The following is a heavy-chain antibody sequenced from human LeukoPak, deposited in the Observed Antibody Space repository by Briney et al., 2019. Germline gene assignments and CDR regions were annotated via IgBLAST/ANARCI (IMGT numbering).Heavy chain of an antibody. CDR1: GGSFNSYY. J-gene: IGHJ4*02. V-gene: IGHV4-34*01. CDR3: ARVPDITARPCDS. D-gene: IGHD1-1*01. Sequence: SETLSLTCAVYGGSFNSYYWTWVRQTPGKGLEWSGEISHTGDIINYKPSLKSRVTISVDSSKKQFSLRLTSVPAADTGVYYCARVPDITARPCDSWGPGTRVTVS. CDR2: ISHTGDII.